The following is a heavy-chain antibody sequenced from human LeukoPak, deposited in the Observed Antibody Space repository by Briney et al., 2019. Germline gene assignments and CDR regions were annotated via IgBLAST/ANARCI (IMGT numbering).Heavy chain of an antibody. CDR3: AASLWFGIYPDY. J-gene: IGHJ4*02. V-gene: IGHV4-59*12. CDR2: IYYSGST. CDR1: GGSISSYY. D-gene: IGHD3-10*01. Sequence: SETLSLTCTVSGGSISSYYWSWIRQPPGKGLEWIGYIYYSGSTNYNPSLKSRVTISVDTSNNHLSLSLNSVTTADTAVYYCAASLWFGIYPDYWGQGSLVTVSS.